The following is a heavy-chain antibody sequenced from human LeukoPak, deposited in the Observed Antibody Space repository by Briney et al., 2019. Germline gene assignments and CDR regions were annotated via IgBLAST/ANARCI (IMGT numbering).Heavy chain of an antibody. Sequence: SETLSLTCSVSGGSISLSYYYWGWIRQPPGKGLEWIGEINHSGSTNYNPSLKSRVTISVDTSKNQFSLKLSSVTAADTAVYYCARESYYYGSGSYDYWGQGTLVTVSS. CDR2: INHSGST. V-gene: IGHV4-39*07. D-gene: IGHD3-10*01. J-gene: IGHJ4*02. CDR3: ARESYYYGSGSYDY. CDR1: GGSISLSYYY.